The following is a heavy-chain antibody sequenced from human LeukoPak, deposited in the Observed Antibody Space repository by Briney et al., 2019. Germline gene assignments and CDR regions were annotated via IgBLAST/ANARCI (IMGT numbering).Heavy chain of an antibody. Sequence: GESLKISCAASGFTFSSYAMSWVRQAPGKGLGCVSYISSSSSTIYYADSVKGRFTISRDNAKNSLYLQMNSLRAEDTAVYYCARGNSPHFDWLLRRKYYFDYWGQGTLVTVSS. CDR1: GFTFSSYA. V-gene: IGHV3-48*01. CDR3: ARGNSPHFDWLLRRKYYFDY. D-gene: IGHD3-9*01. J-gene: IGHJ4*02. CDR2: ISSSSSTI.